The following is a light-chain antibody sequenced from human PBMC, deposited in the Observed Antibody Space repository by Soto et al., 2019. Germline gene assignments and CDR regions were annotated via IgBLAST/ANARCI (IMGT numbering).Light chain of an antibody. V-gene: IGKV3-20*01. CDR3: QQYGSSPRT. J-gene: IGKJ1*01. Sequence: EIVLTQSPGTLSLSPGERATLSCRASQSVSSSYLAWYQQKPGQAPRLLIYGASSRATGIPDRFSGSGSGTDFTLTISRLEPEDVAVYYFQQYGSSPRTFGHGTKVEIK. CDR1: QSVSSSY. CDR2: GAS.